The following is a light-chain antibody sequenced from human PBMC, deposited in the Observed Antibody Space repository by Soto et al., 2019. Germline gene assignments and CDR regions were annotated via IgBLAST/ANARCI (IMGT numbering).Light chain of an antibody. Sequence: EIVLTQSPGTLSLSPGERATLSCRASQSVSSSYLAWYQQKPGQAPRPLIYGASTRATGIPDRFSGSGSGTDFTLTISRLEPEDFVVYYCQQYGSSPFTFGPGTKVDIK. CDR2: GAS. CDR1: QSVSSSY. V-gene: IGKV3-20*01. CDR3: QQYGSSPFT. J-gene: IGKJ3*01.